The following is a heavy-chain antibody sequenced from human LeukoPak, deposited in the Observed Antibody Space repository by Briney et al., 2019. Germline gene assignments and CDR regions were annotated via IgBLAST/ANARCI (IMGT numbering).Heavy chain of an antibody. D-gene: IGHD2-15*01. V-gene: IGHV4-38-2*01. Sequence: SETLSLTCAVSGYSISSDYFWGWIRRPPGKGLEYIGAIYHSGSTYYNPSLKSRVIISVDTSNNQFSLKLNSVTAADTAVYYCARGILLWGQGTLVTVSS. J-gene: IGHJ4*02. CDR1: GYSISSDYF. CDR2: IYHSGST. CDR3: ARGILL.